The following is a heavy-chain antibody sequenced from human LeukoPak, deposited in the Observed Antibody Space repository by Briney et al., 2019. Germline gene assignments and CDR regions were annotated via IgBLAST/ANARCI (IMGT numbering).Heavy chain of an antibody. V-gene: IGHV3-23*01. J-gene: IGHJ4*02. CDR1: GFTFSTFA. CDR3: AKARATIYYFDC. Sequence: GWSLRLSCAASGFTFSTFALSWVRQAPGKGLEWVSAISASDTSTSYAASVKGRFTISRDNSKNTLYLQMNSLRAEDTAVYYCAKARATIYYFDCWGQGTLVTTSS. CDR2: ISASDTST. D-gene: IGHD5-12*01.